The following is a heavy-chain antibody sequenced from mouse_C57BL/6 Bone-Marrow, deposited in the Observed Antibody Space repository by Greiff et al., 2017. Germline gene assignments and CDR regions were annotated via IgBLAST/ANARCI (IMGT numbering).Heavy chain of an antibody. CDR2: ISSGGSYT. D-gene: IGHD2-12*01. Sequence: EVMLVESGGDLVKPGGSLKLSCAASGFTFSSYGMSWVRQTPDKRLEWVATISSGGSYTYYPDSVKGRFTISRDNAKNTLYLQMSSLKSEDTAMYYCAMLRPDYWGQGTTLTVSS. CDR1: GFTFSSYG. J-gene: IGHJ2*01. V-gene: IGHV5-6*01. CDR3: AMLRPDY.